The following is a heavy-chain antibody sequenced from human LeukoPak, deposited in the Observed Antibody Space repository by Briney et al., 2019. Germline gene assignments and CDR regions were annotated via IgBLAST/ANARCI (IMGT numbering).Heavy chain of an antibody. Sequence: GGSLRLSCAASGFTVSSNYMSWVRQAPGKGLEWVSVIYSGGSTHYADSVKGRFTISRDNSKNTLYLQMNSLRPEDTAVYYCARTTVIGWFEYWGQGTLVTVSS. CDR3: ARTTVIGWFEY. D-gene: IGHD4-17*01. V-gene: IGHV3-53*01. CDR1: GFTVSSNY. J-gene: IGHJ5*01. CDR2: IYSGGST.